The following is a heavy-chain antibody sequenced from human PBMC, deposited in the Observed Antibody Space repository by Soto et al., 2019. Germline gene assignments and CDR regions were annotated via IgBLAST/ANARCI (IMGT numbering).Heavy chain of an antibody. CDR1: GFTFSSYS. CDR3: ARDYYKYYGSSGYYRSPAY. CDR2: ITSTSDRL. V-gene: IGHV3-48*01. D-gene: IGHD3-22*01. Sequence: PGGSLRLSCAASGFTFSSYSMNWVRQAPGKGLEWVSYITSTSDRLYYSDSVKGRFTISRGNSRNTLFLQMNSLRAEDTAVYYCARDYYKYYGSSGYYRSPAYWGQGTLVTVSS. J-gene: IGHJ4*02.